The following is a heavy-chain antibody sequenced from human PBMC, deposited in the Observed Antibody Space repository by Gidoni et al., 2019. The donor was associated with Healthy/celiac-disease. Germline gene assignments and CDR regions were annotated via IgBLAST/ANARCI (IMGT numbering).Heavy chain of an antibody. D-gene: IGHD6-13*01. J-gene: IGHJ5*02. CDR1: GYRFTRRW. CDR3: ASRKTSRGVAASGWFDP. Sequence: EGQLVQSGAEVQKLGESLRSGCRGCGYRFTRRWSSWVRQMPGKGLEWMGRIDPSDSSTNDRPSFQRHVTTAADTSISTAYLQWSSLKAADTAMYYCASRKTSRGVAASGWFDPWGQGTLVTVSS. V-gene: IGHV5-10-1*03. CDR2: IDPSDSST.